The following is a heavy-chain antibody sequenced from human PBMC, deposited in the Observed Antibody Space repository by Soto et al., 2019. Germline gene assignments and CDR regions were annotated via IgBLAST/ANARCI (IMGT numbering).Heavy chain of an antibody. J-gene: IGHJ3*02. CDR1: GGSIDDYF. D-gene: IGHD1-7*01. Sequence: ETLSLTYTVSGGSIDDYFWTWIRQPPGKGLEWIGYIYYSGSTYYSPSLKSRVTISLHTSENQISLKLKSVTAADTAVYYCARDLGSGSTFAYEIWGQGTVVTVSS. V-gene: IGHV4-59*01. CDR2: IYYSGST. CDR3: ARDLGSGSTFAYEI.